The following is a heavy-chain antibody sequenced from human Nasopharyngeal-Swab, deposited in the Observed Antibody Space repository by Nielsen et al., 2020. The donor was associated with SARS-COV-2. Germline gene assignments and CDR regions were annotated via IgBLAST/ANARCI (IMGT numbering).Heavy chain of an antibody. CDR2: MNPNSGNT. Sequence: ASVKVSCKASGYTFTSYDINWVRQATGQGLEWMGWMNPNSGNTGYAQKFQGRVTMTRNTSISTAYMELSSLRSEDTAVYYCARFSRYYYYYGMDVWGQGTTVTISS. J-gene: IGHJ6*02. CDR1: GYTFTSYD. D-gene: IGHD2/OR15-2a*01. CDR3: ARFSRYYYYYGMDV. V-gene: IGHV1-8*01.